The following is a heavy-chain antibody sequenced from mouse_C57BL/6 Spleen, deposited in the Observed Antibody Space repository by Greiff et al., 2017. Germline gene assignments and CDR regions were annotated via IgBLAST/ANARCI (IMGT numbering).Heavy chain of an antibody. Sequence: EVKLVESGGGLVKPGGSLKLSCAASGFTFSSYTMSWVRQTPEKRLEWVATISGGGGNTYYPDSVKGRFTISRDNAKNTLYLQMSSLRSEDTALYYCARHGEDYYGSSAWFAYWGQGTLVTVSA. CDR2: ISGGGGNT. CDR1: GFTFSSYT. CDR3: ARHGEDYYGSSAWFAY. J-gene: IGHJ3*01. D-gene: IGHD1-1*01. V-gene: IGHV5-9*01.